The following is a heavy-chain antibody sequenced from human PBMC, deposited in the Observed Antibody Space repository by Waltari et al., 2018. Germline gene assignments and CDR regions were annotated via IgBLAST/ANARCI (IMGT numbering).Heavy chain of an antibody. D-gene: IGHD3-10*01. CDR1: GGSIRSSSYY. CDR3: ARLLWFGELSSLWFDP. Sequence: QLQLQESGPGLVKPSETLSLTCTVSGGSIRSSSYYWGWIRQPPGKGLEWIGSTDYSGSTYYNPSLKSRVTISVDTSKNQFSLKLSSVTAADTAVYYCARLLWFGELSSLWFDPWGQGTLVTVSS. J-gene: IGHJ5*02. CDR2: TDYSGST. V-gene: IGHV4-39*01.